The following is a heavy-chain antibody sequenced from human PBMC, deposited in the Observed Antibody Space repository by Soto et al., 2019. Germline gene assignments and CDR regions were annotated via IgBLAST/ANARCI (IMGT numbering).Heavy chain of an antibody. V-gene: IGHV4-30-2*01. CDR2: IYHSGST. J-gene: IGHJ6*02. Sequence: PSETLSLTCAVSGGSISSGGYSWSWIRQPPGKGLEWIGYIYHSGSTYYNPSLKSRVTISVDRSKNQFSLKLSSVTAADTAVYYCARSSRFMKGNMDVWGQGTTVTVSS. CDR1: GGSISSGGYS. D-gene: IGHD3-10*01. CDR3: ARSSRFMKGNMDV.